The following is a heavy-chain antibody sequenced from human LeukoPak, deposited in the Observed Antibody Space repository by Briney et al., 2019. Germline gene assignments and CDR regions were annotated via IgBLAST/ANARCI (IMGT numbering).Heavy chain of an antibody. CDR1: GYTFTSYG. CDR3: ARVGMVRGQGWFDP. D-gene: IGHD3-10*01. J-gene: IGHJ5*02. CDR2: IIPIFGTA. V-gene: IGHV1-69*06. Sequence: ASVKVSCKASGYTFTSYGISWVRQAPGQGLEWMGGIIPIFGTANYAQKFQGRVTITADKSTSTAYMELRSLRSDDTAVYYCARVGMVRGQGWFDPWGQGTLVTVSS.